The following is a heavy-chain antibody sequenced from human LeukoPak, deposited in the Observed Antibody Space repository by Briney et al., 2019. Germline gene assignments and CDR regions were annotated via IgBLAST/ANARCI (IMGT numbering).Heavy chain of an antibody. J-gene: IGHJ3*02. Sequence: SVKVSCKASGDTFGNYAIHWVRQAPGQVLEWMGRIIPIFPKTDYAQKFQGRLTITADKSTSTAYLELSNLSSKDTAVYYCARHLGLTMIFGAFDIWGQGTMVTVSS. CDR1: GDTFGNYA. CDR3: ARHLGLTMIFGAFDI. V-gene: IGHV1-69*04. D-gene: IGHD3-22*01. CDR2: IIPIFPKT.